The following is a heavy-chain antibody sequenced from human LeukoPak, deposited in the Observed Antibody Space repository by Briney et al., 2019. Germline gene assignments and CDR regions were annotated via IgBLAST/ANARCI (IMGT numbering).Heavy chain of an antibody. Sequence: GESLKISCQAFGYSFTTYWIGWVRQMPGKGLECMGIIYPGDSDVRYSPSFQGQVTISADKSISTAYLQWSSPKASDTAMYYCARIPSFDFWSGSLFYYFDYWGQGTLVTVSS. J-gene: IGHJ4*02. D-gene: IGHD3-3*01. V-gene: IGHV5-51*01. CDR1: GYSFTTYW. CDR2: IYPGDSDV. CDR3: ARIPSFDFWSGSLFYYFDY.